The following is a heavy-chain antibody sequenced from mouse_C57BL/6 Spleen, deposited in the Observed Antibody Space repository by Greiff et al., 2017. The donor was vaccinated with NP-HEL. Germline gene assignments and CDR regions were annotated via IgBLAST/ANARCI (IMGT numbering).Heavy chain of an antibody. CDR3: ARDARDWGLDY. CDR2: SRNKANDYTT. CDR1: GFTFSDFY. V-gene: IGHV7-1*01. J-gene: IGHJ2*01. D-gene: IGHD4-1*01. Sequence: EVKVVESGGGLVQSGRSLRLSCATSGFTFSDFYMEWVRQAPGKGLEWIAASRNKANDYTTEYSASVKGRFIVSRDTSQSILYLQMNALRAEDTAMYYCARDARDWGLDYWGQGTTLTVAS.